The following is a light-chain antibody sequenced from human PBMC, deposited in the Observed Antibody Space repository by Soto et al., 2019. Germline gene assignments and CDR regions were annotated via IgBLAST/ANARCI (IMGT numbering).Light chain of an antibody. V-gene: IGKV1-5*01. CDR3: QQAIGT. CDR1: QSISNW. Sequence: DIQMTQSPSTLSASAGDRVTITCRASQSISNWLAWFQQKPGKAPKLLISEASTLESGVPSRFSGSGSGTEFTLSLATLQPDDFGTYYWQQAIGTFGQWTKLEIK. CDR2: EAS. J-gene: IGKJ2*01.